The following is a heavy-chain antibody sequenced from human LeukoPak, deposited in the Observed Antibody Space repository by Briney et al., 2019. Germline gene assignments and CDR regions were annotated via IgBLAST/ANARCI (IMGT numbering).Heavy chain of an antibody. Sequence: GASVKFSCKASGYTFTSYDINWVRQATGQGLEWMGWMNPNSGNTVYAQKFQGRVTMTRNTSISTAYMDLSSLRSEDTAVHYCARGYIYSRGYYFDYWGQGTLVTVSS. CDR2: MNPNSGNT. CDR1: GYTFTSYD. V-gene: IGHV1-8*01. CDR3: ARGYIYSRGYYFDY. D-gene: IGHD3-22*01. J-gene: IGHJ4*02.